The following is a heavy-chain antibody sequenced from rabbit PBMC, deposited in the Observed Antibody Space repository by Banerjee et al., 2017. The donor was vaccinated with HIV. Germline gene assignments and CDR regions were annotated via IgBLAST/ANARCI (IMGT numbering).Heavy chain of an antibody. V-gene: IGHV1S45*01. CDR3: ARAAYSGVGAAFNL. J-gene: IGHJ4*01. D-gene: IGHD7-1*01. CDR2: IYTGSGGST. CDR1: GFSFSSVYW. Sequence: QQQLEESGGGLVKPGASLTLTCTASGFSFSSVYWMCWVRQAPGKGLEWIACIYTGSGGSTYYASWAKGRFTISKTSSTTVTLQMTSLTAADTATYFCARAAYSGVGAAFNLWGPGTLVTVS.